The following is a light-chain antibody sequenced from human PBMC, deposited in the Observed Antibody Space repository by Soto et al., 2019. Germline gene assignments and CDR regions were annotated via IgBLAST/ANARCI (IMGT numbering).Light chain of an antibody. J-gene: IGKJ3*01. CDR1: QSVSSSY. V-gene: IGKV3-20*01. Sequence: EIVLTQSPGTLSLSPGERATLSCRASQSVSSSYLAWYQQNPGQAPRLLISGASSRATGIPARFSGSGSGTDLTLTISRLEPEGFAVYYCQQYGGSPPFTFGPGTKVDIK. CDR2: GAS. CDR3: QQYGGSPPFT.